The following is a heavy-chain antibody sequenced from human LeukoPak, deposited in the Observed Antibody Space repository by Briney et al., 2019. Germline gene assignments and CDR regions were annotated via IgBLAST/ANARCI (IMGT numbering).Heavy chain of an antibody. V-gene: IGHV3-30-3*01. CDR3: ARDQSIDY. CDR1: GFTFSSYA. CDR2: ISYDGSNK. Sequence: GGSLRLSCAASGFTFSSYAMHWVRQAPGKGLEWVAVISYDGSNKYYADSVKGRFTISRDNSKNTLYLQMNSLRAEDTAVYYCARDQSIDYWGQGTLVTVSS. J-gene: IGHJ4*02.